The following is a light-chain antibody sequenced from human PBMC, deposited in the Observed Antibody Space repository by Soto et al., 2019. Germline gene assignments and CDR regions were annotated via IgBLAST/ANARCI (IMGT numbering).Light chain of an antibody. J-gene: IGKJ2*01. Sequence: IEMTQSPATLSMSPGERATVSCRASRSVYSNLAWYQQRPGQPPRLLMYGASTRAAGTPVRFSGSGSGTEFTLTISSLQPEDFAIYFCHQYHNWPMYTFGQGTKVEIK. CDR2: GAS. V-gene: IGKV3-15*01. CDR3: HQYHNWPMYT. CDR1: RSVYSN.